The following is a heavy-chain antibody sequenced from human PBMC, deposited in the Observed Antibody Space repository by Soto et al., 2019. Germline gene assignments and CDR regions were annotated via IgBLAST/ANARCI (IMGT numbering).Heavy chain of an antibody. CDR3: ATTRDRIVVVAAAIPSCYGMDV. CDR2: IYHGEYDN. V-gene: IGHV5-51*01. Sequence: GESPKIPCKGSGYSFTSYWIGRVRQLPGKGLEWMGTIYHGEYDNRYSPSFHRQATIPADKYIPTAYLPWRSLKSSDTAMYYCATTRDRIVVVAAAIPSCYGMDVWGQGTTVTVSS. CDR1: GYSFTSYW. J-gene: IGHJ6*02. D-gene: IGHD2-2*02.